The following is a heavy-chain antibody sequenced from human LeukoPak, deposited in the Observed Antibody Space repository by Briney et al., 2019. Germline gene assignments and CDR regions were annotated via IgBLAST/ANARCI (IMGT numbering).Heavy chain of an antibody. J-gene: IGHJ6*02. CDR1: GFIFSTYA. V-gene: IGHV3-23*01. CDR2: ISGSGGTT. CDR3: SRGHGYGGVEGYYYYHGMDV. D-gene: IGHD4-23*01. Sequence: GGSLRLSCAASGFIFSTYAMSWVRLAPGMGLEWVSGISGSGGTTNSADSVKGRFTISRDNSKKTLYLQMDSLRAEDTAVYYCSRGHGYGGVEGYYYYHGMDVWGQGTTVTVSS.